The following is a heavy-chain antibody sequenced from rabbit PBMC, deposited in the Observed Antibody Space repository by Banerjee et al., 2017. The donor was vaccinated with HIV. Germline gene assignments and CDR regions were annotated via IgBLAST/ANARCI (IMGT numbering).Heavy chain of an antibody. V-gene: IGHV1S43*01. J-gene: IGHJ4*01. CDR1: GSDFSSSFW. CDR2: IYPDYGST. CDR3: TRDWDL. Sequence: QEQLVESGGGLVTLGGSLKGTCKASGSDFSSSFWISWVRQAPGKGLEWIGCIYPDYGSTDYASWVNGRFTISRSTSLNTVTLQMTSLTAADTATYFCTRDWDLWGPGTLVTVS.